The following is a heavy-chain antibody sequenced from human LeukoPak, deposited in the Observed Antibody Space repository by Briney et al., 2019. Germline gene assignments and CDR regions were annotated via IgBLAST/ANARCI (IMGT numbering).Heavy chain of an antibody. CDR3: AREVGASEFDY. V-gene: IGHV3-48*04. J-gene: IGHJ4*02. D-gene: IGHD1-26*01. CDR1: GFTFSSHS. CDR2: ISSSSSTI. Sequence: GGSLRLSCAASGFTFSSHSMNWVRQAPGKGLEWVSYISSSSSTIYYADSVKGRFTISRDNAKNSLYLQMNSLRAEDTAVYYCAREVGASEFDYWGQGTLVTVSS.